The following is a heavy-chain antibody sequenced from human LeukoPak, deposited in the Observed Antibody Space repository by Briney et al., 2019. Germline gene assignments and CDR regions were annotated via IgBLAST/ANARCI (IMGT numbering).Heavy chain of an antibody. CDR1: GFTFSSYS. J-gene: IGHJ4*02. V-gene: IGHV3-48*04. D-gene: IGHD4-17*01. CDR2: ISSSSSTI. CDR3: ARALTTVTPSDLDY. Sequence: GGSLRLSCAASGFTFSSYSMNWVRQAPGKGLEWVSYISSSSSTIYYADSVKGRFTISRDNAKNSLYLQMNSLRAEDTAVYYCARALTTVTPSDLDYWGQGTLVTVSS.